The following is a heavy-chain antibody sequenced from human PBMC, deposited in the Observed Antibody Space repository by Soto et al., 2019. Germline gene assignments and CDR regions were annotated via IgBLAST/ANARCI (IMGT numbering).Heavy chain of an antibody. CDR3: AKMSPPPGYQESHYGMDV. Sequence: GGSLRLSCAASGFTFSSYAMSWVRQAPGKGLEWVSAISGSGGSTYYADSVKGQFTISRDNSKNTLYLQMNSLRAEDTAVYYCAKMSPPPGYQESHYGMDVWGQGTTVTVSS. J-gene: IGHJ6*02. CDR1: GFTFSSYA. CDR2: ISGSGGST. V-gene: IGHV3-23*01. D-gene: IGHD6-25*01.